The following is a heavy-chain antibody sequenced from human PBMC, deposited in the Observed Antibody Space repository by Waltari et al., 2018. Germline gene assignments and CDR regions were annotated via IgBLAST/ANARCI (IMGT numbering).Heavy chain of an antibody. CDR3: AKGLYWWTAADY. CDR2: IGSGGET. D-gene: IGHD6-13*01. Sequence: EVQLLESGGGLIQPGGSLRLSCAASGFVFSTNAMSWVRQSPGKGLEWVAGIGSGGETHYTDSVKGRFTISRDNSKSSLYLQMNSLRAEDTAVYYCAKGLYWWTAADYWGQGILVTVSS. V-gene: IGHV3-23*01. CDR1: GFVFSTNA. J-gene: IGHJ4*02.